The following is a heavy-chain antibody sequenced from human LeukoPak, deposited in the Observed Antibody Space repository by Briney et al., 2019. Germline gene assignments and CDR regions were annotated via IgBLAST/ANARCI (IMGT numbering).Heavy chain of an antibody. CDR2: ISGSGGNT. V-gene: IGHV3-53*01. D-gene: IGHD3-10*01. J-gene: IGHJ4*02. CDR1: GFTVSSNY. Sequence: PGGSLRLSCAASGFTVSSNYMSWVRQAPGKGLEWVSAISGSGGNTYYADSVKGRFTVSRDNSKNTLYLQTNSLRAEDTAVYYCARYDGGSGPFDYWGQGTLVTVSS. CDR3: ARYDGGSGPFDY.